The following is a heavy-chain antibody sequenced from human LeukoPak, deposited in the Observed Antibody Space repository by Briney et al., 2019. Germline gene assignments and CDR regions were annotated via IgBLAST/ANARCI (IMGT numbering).Heavy chain of an antibody. Sequence: GGSLRLSCAASGFTFSDYYMSWIRQVPGKGLEWVSYISSSGSTIYYADSVKGRFTISRDNAKNSLYLQMNSLRAEDTAVYYCAIVGGSVATIQVSDPWGQGTLVTVSS. CDR1: GFTFSDYY. CDR3: AIVGGSVATIQVSDP. D-gene: IGHD5-12*01. V-gene: IGHV3-11*01. J-gene: IGHJ5*02. CDR2: ISSSGSTI.